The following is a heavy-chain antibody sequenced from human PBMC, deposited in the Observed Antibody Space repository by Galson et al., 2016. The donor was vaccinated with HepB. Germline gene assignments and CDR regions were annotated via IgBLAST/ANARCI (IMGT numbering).Heavy chain of an antibody. CDR1: GFTFSNYI. CDR2: ITTSSTYI. J-gene: IGHJ3*02. D-gene: IGHD4-23*01. V-gene: IGHV3-21*01. Sequence: SLRLSCAASGFTFSNYIINWVRQAPGKGLEWVSSITTSSTYIYYADSVKGRFTISRDNAKNSLYLQMNSLRAENTAVYYCVRVRADYGGNMPDAFGIWGQGAMLTDS. CDR3: VRVRADYGGNMPDAFGI.